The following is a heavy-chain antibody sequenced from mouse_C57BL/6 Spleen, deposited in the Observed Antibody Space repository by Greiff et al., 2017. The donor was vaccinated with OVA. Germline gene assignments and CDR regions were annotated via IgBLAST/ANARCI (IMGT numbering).Heavy chain of an antibody. V-gene: IGHV1-72*01. J-gene: IGHJ4*01. CDR2: IDPNSGGT. CDR3: ARCYIYYYAMDY. CDR1: GYTFTSYW. Sequence: QVQLQQPGAELVKPGASVKVSCKASGYTFTSYWMHWVKQKPGQGLEWIGRIDPNSGGTKYNEKFKSKATLTVDKPSSTAYMQLSSLTSEDSAVYYCARCYIYYYAMDYWGQGTSVTVSS. D-gene: IGHD2-12*01.